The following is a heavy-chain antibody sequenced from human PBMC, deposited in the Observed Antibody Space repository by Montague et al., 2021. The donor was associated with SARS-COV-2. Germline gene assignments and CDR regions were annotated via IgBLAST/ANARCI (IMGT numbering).Heavy chain of an antibody. Sequence: SETLSLTCTVSGGSISSSSYYWGWIRQPPGKGLEWIGSIHYSGSTYYNPSLKSRVTISVDTSKKHFSLKLSSVTAADTAVYFCAAQSSGGYCSSSSCLVWFDPWGQGTLVTVSS. CDR3: AAQSSGGYCSSSSCLVWFDP. CDR2: IHYSGST. CDR1: GGSISSSSYY. D-gene: IGHD2-2*01. J-gene: IGHJ5*02. V-gene: IGHV4-39*01.